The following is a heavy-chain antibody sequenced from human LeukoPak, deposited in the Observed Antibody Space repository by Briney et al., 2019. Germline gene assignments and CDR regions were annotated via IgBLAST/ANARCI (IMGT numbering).Heavy chain of an antibody. CDR2: IYSSGNT. CDR3: ARHLSGTTMSHYFDF. CDR1: GDSISSGRNY. V-gene: IGHV4-39*01. D-gene: IGHD1-1*01. J-gene: IGHJ4*02. Sequence: SETLSLTCSVSGDSISSGRNYWGWIRQSPGKGLEWIASIYSSGNTHSNPSLKSRVSISVDTSKNQVSLKLYSVTASDAAIYYLARHLSGTTMSHYFDFWGQGTLVTVSS.